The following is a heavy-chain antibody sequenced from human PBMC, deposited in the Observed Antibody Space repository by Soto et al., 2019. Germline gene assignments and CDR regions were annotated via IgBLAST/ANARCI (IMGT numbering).Heavy chain of an antibody. CDR1: GFTFSSYA. CDR3: AKDQVLLWFGELPAMDV. D-gene: IGHD3-10*01. Sequence: EVQLLESGGGLVQPGGSLRLSCAASGFTFSSYAMRWVRQAPGKGLEWVSAISGSGGSTYYADSVKGRFTISRDNTKNTLYLQMNSLRPEDTAVYYCAKDQVLLWFGELPAMDVWGQGTTVTVSS. V-gene: IGHV3-23*01. CDR2: ISGSGGST. J-gene: IGHJ6*02.